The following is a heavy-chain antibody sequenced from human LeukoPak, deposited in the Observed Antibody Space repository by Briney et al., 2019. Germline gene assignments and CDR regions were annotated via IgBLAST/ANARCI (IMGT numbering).Heavy chain of an antibody. D-gene: IGHD4-17*01. V-gene: IGHV3-21*01. CDR2: ISSSSTYI. Sequence: GGSLRLSCAASGFTFSSYSMNWVRQAPGKGLEWVSSISSSSTYIYYADSVKGRFTISRDNAKNSLYLQMNSLRAEDTAVYYCARVNGDIDAFDIWGQGTIVTVSS. CDR3: ARVNGDIDAFDI. CDR1: GFTFSSYS. J-gene: IGHJ3*02.